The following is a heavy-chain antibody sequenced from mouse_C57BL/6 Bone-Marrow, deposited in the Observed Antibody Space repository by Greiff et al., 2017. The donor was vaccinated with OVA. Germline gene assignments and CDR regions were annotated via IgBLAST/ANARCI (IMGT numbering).Heavy chain of an antibody. CDR1: GFTFSDYG. CDR2: ISSGSSTI. CDR3: ARPDGSCYKWFAY. D-gene: IGHD1-1*01. Sequence: EVQLVESGGGLVKPGGSLKLSCAASGFTFSDYGMHWVRQAPEKGLEWVAYISSGSSTINYADTVKGRFTISRANAKNTLFLQMTSLRAEDTAMYYCARPDGSCYKWFAYWGQGTLVTVSA. V-gene: IGHV5-17*01. J-gene: IGHJ3*01.